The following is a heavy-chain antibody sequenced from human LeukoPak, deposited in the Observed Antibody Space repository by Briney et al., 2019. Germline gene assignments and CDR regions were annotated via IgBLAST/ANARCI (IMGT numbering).Heavy chain of an antibody. D-gene: IGHD3-22*01. Sequence: PSETLSLTCAVYSGSFSGYYWSWIRQPPGKGLEWIGEINHSGSTNYNPSLKSRVTMSVDTSKNQFSLKLSSVTAADTAVYYCARDPPYYDSSGRDDAFDIWGQGTMVTVSS. CDR1: SGSFSGYY. CDR2: INHSGST. CDR3: ARDPPYYDSSGRDDAFDI. V-gene: IGHV4-34*01. J-gene: IGHJ3*02.